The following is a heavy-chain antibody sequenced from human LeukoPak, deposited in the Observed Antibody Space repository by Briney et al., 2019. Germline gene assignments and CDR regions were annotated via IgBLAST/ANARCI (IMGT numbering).Heavy chain of an antibody. V-gene: IGHV4-34*01. CDR2: INHSGST. CDR3: AIGDSVFGYGTFDY. CDR1: GGSFSGYY. Sequence: SETLSLTCAVYGGSFSGYYWSWIRQPPGKGLEWIGEINHSGSTNYNPSLKSRVTISVDTSRNQSSLKLSSVTAADTAVYYCAIGDSVFGYGTFDYWGQGTLVTVSS. D-gene: IGHD5-18*01. J-gene: IGHJ4*02.